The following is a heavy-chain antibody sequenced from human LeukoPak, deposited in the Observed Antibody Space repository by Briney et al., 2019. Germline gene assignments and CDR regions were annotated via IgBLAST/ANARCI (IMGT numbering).Heavy chain of an antibody. CDR3: ARDERRGYSGYDPYYMDV. J-gene: IGHJ6*03. CDR2: INPNSGAT. V-gene: IGHV1-2*02. Sequence: GASVKVSCKASGYIFTGHLIHWVRQAPGQGLEWMGWINPNSGATTYAQKFKGRVTMTRDTSTSTAYMELSGLRSDDTAIYFCARDERRGYSGYDPYYMDVWGKGTTLTVSS. D-gene: IGHD5-12*01. CDR1: GYIFTGHL.